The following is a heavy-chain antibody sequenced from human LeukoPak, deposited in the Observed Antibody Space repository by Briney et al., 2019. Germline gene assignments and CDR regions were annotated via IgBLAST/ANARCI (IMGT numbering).Heavy chain of an antibody. CDR2: IKKDGIEK. CDR1: GFTFSSYW. CDR3: AREGQQLVIDY. D-gene: IGHD6-13*01. J-gene: IGHJ4*02. Sequence: RPGGSLRLSCAASGFTFSSYWMSWVRQAPGRGLEWVANIKKDGIEKYYVDSVKGRFTISRDNAKNSLYLQMNSLRAEDTAVYYCAREGQQLVIDYWGQGTLVTVSS. V-gene: IGHV3-7*01.